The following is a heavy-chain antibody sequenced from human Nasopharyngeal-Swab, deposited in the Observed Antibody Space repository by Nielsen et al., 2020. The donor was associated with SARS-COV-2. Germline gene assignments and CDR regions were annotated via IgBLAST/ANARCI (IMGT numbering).Heavy chain of an antibody. Sequence: GESLKISCAASGFTFSSYGIHWVRQAPGKGLEWVAFIRYDGSNKYYADSVKGRFTISRDNSKNTLYLQMNSLRAEDTAVYYCAKDGDRDGYGDFCLDYWGQGTLVTVSS. V-gene: IGHV3-30*02. CDR2: IRYDGSNK. CDR1: GFTFSSYG. D-gene: IGHD4-17*01. CDR3: AKDGDRDGYGDFCLDY. J-gene: IGHJ4*02.